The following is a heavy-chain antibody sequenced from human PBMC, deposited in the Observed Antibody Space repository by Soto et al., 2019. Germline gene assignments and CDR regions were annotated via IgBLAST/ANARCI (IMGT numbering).Heavy chain of an antibody. D-gene: IGHD6-19*01. J-gene: IGHJ3*02. V-gene: IGHV2-5*02. CDR2: IYWDDDK. Sequence: SGPTLVNPTQTLTLTCSLAGFSISTSGEGVGWIRQPPGMALEWLTLIYWDDDKRYRPSARSRLTVTKDTSKNQVVLTMTNMDPVDTATYYCAHRRVGYRSGWSQGAFDIWGQGTTVTVSS. CDR3: AHRRVGYRSGWSQGAFDI. CDR1: GFSISTSGEG.